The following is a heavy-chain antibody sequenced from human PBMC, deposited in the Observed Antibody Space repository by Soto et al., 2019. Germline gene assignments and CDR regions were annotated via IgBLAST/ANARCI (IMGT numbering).Heavy chain of an antibody. CDR3: ARVDGDIVVVVAATDNWFDP. Sequence: PSETLSLTCTVSGGSISSSSYYWGWIRQPPGKGLDWIGSIYYSGSTYYNPSLKSRVTISVDTSKNQFSLKLSSVTAADTAVYYCARVDGDIVVVVAATDNWFDPWGQGTLVTVSS. J-gene: IGHJ5*02. D-gene: IGHD2-15*01. CDR2: IYYSGST. CDR1: GGSISSSSYY. V-gene: IGHV4-39*01.